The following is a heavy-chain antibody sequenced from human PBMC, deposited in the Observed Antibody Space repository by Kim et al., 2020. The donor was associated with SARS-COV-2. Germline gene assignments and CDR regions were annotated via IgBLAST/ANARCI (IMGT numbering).Heavy chain of an antibody. J-gene: IGHJ4*02. CDR3: ARESRRRQLDSGFDY. Sequence: GGSLRLSCAASGFTFSSYGMHWVRQAPGKGLEWVAVIWYDGSNKYYADSVKGRFTISRDNSKNTRYLQMNSLRAEDTAVYYCARESRRRQLDSGFDYWGQGTLVTVSS. V-gene: IGHV3-33*01. D-gene: IGHD6-13*01. CDR1: GFTFSSYG. CDR2: IWYDGSNK.